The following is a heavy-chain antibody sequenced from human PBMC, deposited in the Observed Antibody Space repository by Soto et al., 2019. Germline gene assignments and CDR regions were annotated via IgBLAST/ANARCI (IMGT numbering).Heavy chain of an antibody. CDR3: ARGRYGDY. Sequence: QVHLVQSGAEVKKPGSSVKVSCKGSGYGFPTYGITSVRQAPGQGLEWMAWISAHNGNTNYAQKLQGRVTVTRDTSTSTAYMELRSLRSDDTAVYYCARGRYGDYWGQGALVTVSS. CDR2: ISAHNGNT. D-gene: IGHD1-1*01. V-gene: IGHV1-18*01. J-gene: IGHJ4*02. CDR1: GYGFPTYG.